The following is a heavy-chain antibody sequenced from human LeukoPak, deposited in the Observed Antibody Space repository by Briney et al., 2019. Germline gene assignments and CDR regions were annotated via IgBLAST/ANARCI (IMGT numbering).Heavy chain of an antibody. Sequence: GGSLRLSCAASGFTFSSYWMHWVRHAPGKGLVWVSRVNSDGSSITYADSVKGRFTISRDNAKNTLYLQMNSLRAEDTAVYYCARGSTQYSSGWYGLDYWGQGTLVTVSS. J-gene: IGHJ4*02. D-gene: IGHD6-19*01. CDR1: GFTFSSYW. CDR2: VNSDGSSI. V-gene: IGHV3-74*01. CDR3: ARGSTQYSSGWYGLDY.